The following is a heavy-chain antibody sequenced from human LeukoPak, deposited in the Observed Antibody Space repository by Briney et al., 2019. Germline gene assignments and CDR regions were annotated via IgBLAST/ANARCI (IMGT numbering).Heavy chain of an antibody. CDR1: GFTFSGYG. CDR3: AKDYYGSGSYYHYYYYYYMDV. V-gene: IGHV3-30*02. CDR2: IRYDGSNK. Sequence: PGGTLRLSCAASGFTFSGYGMSWVRQAPGKGLEWVAFIRYDGSNKYYADSVKGRFTISRDNSKNTLYLQMNSLRAEDTAVYYCAKDYYGSGSYYHYYYYYYMDVWGKGTTVTISS. D-gene: IGHD3-10*01. J-gene: IGHJ6*03.